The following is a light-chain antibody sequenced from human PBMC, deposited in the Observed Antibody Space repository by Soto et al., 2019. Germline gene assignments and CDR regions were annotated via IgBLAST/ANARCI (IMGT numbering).Light chain of an antibody. CDR3: QQRTNWPPLYT. CDR2: DAS. CDR1: QSVSTY. Sequence: ENVLTQSPATLSLSPGERATISCRARQSVSTYLAWYQQKPGQAPRLLVYDASKRATGIPARFSGSGSETDFTLTISSLESEDFAVYYCQQRTNWPPLYTFGQGTKLEIK. V-gene: IGKV3-11*01. J-gene: IGKJ2*01.